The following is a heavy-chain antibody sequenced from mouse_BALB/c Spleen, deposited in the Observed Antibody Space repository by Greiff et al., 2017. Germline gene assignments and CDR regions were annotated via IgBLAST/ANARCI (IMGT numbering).Heavy chain of an antibody. CDR1: GFNIKDTY. J-gene: IGHJ3*01. D-gene: IGHD1-1*01. CDR2: IDPANGNT. Sequence: EVQLQQSGAELVKPGASVKLSCTASGFNIKDTYMHWVKQRPEQGLEWIGRIDPANGNTKYDPKFQGKATITADTSSNTAYLQLSSLTSEDTAVYYCAPYYYGSRVFAYWGQGTLVTVSA. CDR3: APYYYGSRVFAY. V-gene: IGHV14-3*02.